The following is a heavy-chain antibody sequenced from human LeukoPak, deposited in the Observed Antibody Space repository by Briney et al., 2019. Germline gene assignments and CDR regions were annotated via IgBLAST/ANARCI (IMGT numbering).Heavy chain of an antibody. Sequence: PSETLSLTCTGSGGSISSGDYYWSWIRQPPGKVLEWIGYIYYSGCTYYNPSLKSRVTISVDTSKNQFSLKLSSVTAADTAVYYCARVTGGSGSYYSPLHYYFDYWGQGTLVTVPS. D-gene: IGHD3-10*01. CDR3: ARVTGGSGSYYSPLHYYFDY. CDR1: GGSISSGDYY. V-gene: IGHV4-30-4*01. CDR2: IYYSGCT. J-gene: IGHJ4*02.